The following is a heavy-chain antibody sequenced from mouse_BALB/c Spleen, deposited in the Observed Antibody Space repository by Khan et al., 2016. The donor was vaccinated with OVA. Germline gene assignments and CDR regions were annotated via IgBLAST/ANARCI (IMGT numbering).Heavy chain of an antibody. Sequence: VQLQQPGAELVRPGASVKLSCKASGYTFTNYWINWVKQRPGQGLEWIGNIYPSDSYTNYNQRFKDKATLTVDKASSTAYIQLSSPTSEDSAVYCCTRRRDGAMDYWGQGTSVTVSS. CDR1: GYTFTNYW. J-gene: IGHJ4*01. D-gene: IGHD3-3*01. CDR2: IYPSDSYT. V-gene: IGHV1-69*02. CDR3: TRRRDGAMDY.